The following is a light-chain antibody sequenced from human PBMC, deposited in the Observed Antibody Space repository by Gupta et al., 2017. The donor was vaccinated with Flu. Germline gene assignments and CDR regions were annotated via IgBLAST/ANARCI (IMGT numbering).Light chain of an antibody. CDR1: SSNIGAGYD. J-gene: IGLJ3*02. CDR2: GNS. Sequence: QSVLTQPPSVSGAPGQRVTISCTGSSSNIGAGYDVHWYQQLPGTAPKLLIYGNSNRPSGVPDRFSGSKSGTSASLAINGLQAEDEADYYCQSYDSSRSGVVFGGGTKLTVL. V-gene: IGLV1-40*01. CDR3: QSYDSSRSGVV.